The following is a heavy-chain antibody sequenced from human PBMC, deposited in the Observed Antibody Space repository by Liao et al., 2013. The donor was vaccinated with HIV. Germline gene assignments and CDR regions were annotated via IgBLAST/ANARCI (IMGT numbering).Heavy chain of an antibody. J-gene: IGHJ3*02. CDR3: AGRLWFGEFDAFDI. Sequence: QVKLQESGPGLVKPSDTLSLTCTVSGGSINNYLWSWIRQPAGKGLEWIGRIKTSGSPTYNPSLKSRVTMSIDTSRNQFSVNLNSVTAADTAVYYCAGRLWFGEFDAFDIWGQGTTVTVSS. CDR1: GGSINNYL. D-gene: IGHD3-10*01. V-gene: IGHV4-4*07. CDR2: IKTSGSP.